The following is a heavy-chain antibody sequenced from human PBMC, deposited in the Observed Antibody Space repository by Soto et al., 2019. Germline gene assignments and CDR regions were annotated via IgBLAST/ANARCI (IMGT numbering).Heavy chain of an antibody. CDR3: ARGIAARSNWFDP. J-gene: IGHJ5*02. V-gene: IGHV4-39*02. D-gene: IGHD6-6*01. CDR2: IYYSGST. Sequence: SETLSLTCTVSRGSISSGTNYWAWIRQPPGKGLEWIANIYYSGSTFYNPSLKSRVTISLDTSKNQFSLKLRSVTAADTAVYYCARGIAARSNWFDPWGQGTLVTVSS. CDR1: RGSISSGTNY.